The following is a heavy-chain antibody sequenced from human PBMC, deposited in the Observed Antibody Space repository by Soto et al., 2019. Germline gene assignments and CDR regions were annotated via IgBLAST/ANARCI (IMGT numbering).Heavy chain of an antibody. J-gene: IGHJ3*02. CDR3: ARDVLTYYDSSGYYDAFDI. V-gene: IGHV6-1*01. Sequence: SLTCAISGDSVSSNSAAWNWIRQSPSRGLEWLGRTYYRSKWYNDYAVSVKSRITINPDTSKNQFSLQLNSVTPEDTAVYYCARDVLTYYDSSGYYDAFDIWGQGTMVTVSS. CDR1: GDSVSSNSAA. D-gene: IGHD3-22*01. CDR2: TYYRSKWYN.